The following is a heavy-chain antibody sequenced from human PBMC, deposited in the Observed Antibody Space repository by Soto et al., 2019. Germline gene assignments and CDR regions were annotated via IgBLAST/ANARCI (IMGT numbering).Heavy chain of an antibody. CDR2: IKPNSSGT. CDR3: ARSCLVAATYYFVY. CDR1: GYTFTSYY. J-gene: IGHJ4*02. D-gene: IGHD2-15*01. Sequence: ASVKVSCKASGYTFTSYYMHGVRQAPGQGQEWKGWIKPNSSGTNYAQKFQGRVTMTRATTNSTAYMELSRLRSDDTAVYSCARSCLVAATYYFVYWGQGALVTSPQ. V-gene: IGHV1-2*02.